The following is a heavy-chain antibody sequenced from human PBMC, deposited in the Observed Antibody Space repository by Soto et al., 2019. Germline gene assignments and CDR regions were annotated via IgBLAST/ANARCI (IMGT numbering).Heavy chain of an antibody. V-gene: IGHV3-23*01. Sequence: GGSLRLSCAASGFTFTGYAMTWVRQAPGKGLEWVSAISGSGGSTYYADSVKGRFTISRDNSKNTLYLQMSSLRAEDTAVYYCAKDRNSYGSGPDPRGYFDYWGQGTLVIVSS. CDR3: AKDRNSYGSGPDPRGYFDY. J-gene: IGHJ4*02. CDR1: GFTFTGYA. CDR2: ISGSGGST. D-gene: IGHD3-10*01.